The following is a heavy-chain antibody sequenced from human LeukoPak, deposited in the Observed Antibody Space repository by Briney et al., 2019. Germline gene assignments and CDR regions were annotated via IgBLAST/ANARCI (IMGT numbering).Heavy chain of an antibody. V-gene: IGHV3-7*01. J-gene: IGHJ3*02. CDR1: GFTFSSFW. CDR2: IKQDGSEK. CDR3: ARELPRIGGQTDASDI. D-gene: IGHD3-16*01. Sequence: PGGSLRLSCAASGFTFSSFWMTWVRQAPGQGLEWVANIKQDGSEKYYVDSVKGRFTISRDNAKSSLYLQMDSLRAEDTAVYYCARELPRIGGQTDASDIWGQGTMVTVS.